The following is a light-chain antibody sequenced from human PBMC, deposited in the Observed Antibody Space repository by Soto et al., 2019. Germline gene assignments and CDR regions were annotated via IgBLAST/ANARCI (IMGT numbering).Light chain of an antibody. Sequence: QSVLTQPPSASGTPGQRVPTFCFGSSTNIGSNYVYWYQHLPGTAPKLPNYRNNQRPSGVPDRFSGSKSGTSASLAISGLRSEAEADYYCAAWDDSLSGRVFGGGTKLTVL. CDR1: STNIGSNY. J-gene: IGLJ2*01. CDR3: AAWDDSLSGRV. CDR2: RNN. V-gene: IGLV1-47*01.